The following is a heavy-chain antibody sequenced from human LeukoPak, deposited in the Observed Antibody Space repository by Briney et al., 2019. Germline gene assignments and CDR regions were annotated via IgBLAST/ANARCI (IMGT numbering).Heavy chain of an antibody. J-gene: IGHJ5*02. D-gene: IGHD6-19*01. Sequence: PSETLSLTCAAYGGSFSGYYWSWIRQPPGKGLEWIGEINHSGSTNYNPSLKSRVTISVDTSKNQFSLKLSSVTAADTAVYYCARRLGAVAGPNWFDPWGQGTLVTVSS. CDR1: GGSFSGYY. CDR2: INHSGST. V-gene: IGHV4-34*01. CDR3: ARRLGAVAGPNWFDP.